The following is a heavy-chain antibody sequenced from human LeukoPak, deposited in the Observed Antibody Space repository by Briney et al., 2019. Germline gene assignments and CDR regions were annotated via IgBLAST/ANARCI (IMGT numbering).Heavy chain of an antibody. CDR3: AVMSNYYDSSAYYPFHY. CDR1: GFTFSSYW. CDR2: IKEDGSEK. Sequence: GGSLRLSCAASGFTFSSYWMSWVRQAPGKGPEWVANIKEDGSEKNSVGSVKGRFTISRDNAKSSLYLQMDSLRAEDTAVYYCAVMSNYYDSSAYYPFHYWGRGTLVTVSS. J-gene: IGHJ4*02. V-gene: IGHV3-7*01. D-gene: IGHD3-22*01.